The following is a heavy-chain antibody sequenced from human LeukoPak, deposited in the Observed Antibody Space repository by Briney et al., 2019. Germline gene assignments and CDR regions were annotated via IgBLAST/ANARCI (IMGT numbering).Heavy chain of an antibody. V-gene: IGHV3-15*01. J-gene: IGHJ4*02. CDR1: GFTFSSYA. CDR3: TTDLGTYYHGSQRLIPIDY. Sequence: GGSLRLSCAASGFTFSSYAMSWVRQAPGKGLEWIGRIKSKTDGETTNYAEPVRGRFTISRDDSKSAVYLQMNSLKIEDTAVYYCTTDLGTYYHGSQRLIPIDYWGQGTLVTVSS. D-gene: IGHD3-10*01. CDR2: IKSKTDGETT.